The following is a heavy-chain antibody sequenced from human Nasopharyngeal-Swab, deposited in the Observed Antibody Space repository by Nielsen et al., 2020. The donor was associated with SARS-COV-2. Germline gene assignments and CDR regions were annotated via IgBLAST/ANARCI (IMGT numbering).Heavy chain of an antibody. V-gene: IGHV3-48*03. CDR2: ISSSGSTI. Sequence: GESLKISCAASGFTFSSYEMNWVRQAPGKGLEWVSYISSSGSTIYYADSVKGRFTISRDNAKNSLYLQMNSLRAEDTAVYYCARESRDVEMASYYFDYWGQGTLVTVSS. D-gene: IGHD5-24*01. J-gene: IGHJ4*02. CDR1: GFTFSSYE. CDR3: ARESRDVEMASYYFDY.